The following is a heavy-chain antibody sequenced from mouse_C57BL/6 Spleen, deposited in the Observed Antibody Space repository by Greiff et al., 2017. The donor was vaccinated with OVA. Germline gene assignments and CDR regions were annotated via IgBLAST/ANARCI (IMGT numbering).Heavy chain of an antibody. CDR2: IYPGDGDT. J-gene: IGHJ4*01. Sequence: QVQLKESGPELVKPGASVKISCKASGYAFSSSWMNWVKQRPGKGLEWIGRIYPGDGDTNYNGKFKGKATLTADKSSSTAYMQLSSLTSEDSAVYFCARSGSRRAFMDYWGQGTSVTVSS. CDR3: ARSGSRRAFMDY. CDR1: GYAFSSSW. D-gene: IGHD1-1*01. V-gene: IGHV1-82*01.